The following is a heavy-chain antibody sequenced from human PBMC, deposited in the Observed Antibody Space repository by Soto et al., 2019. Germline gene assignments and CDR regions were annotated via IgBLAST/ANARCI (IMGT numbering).Heavy chain of an antibody. CDR2: IYPNGRT. D-gene: IGHD6-13*01. Sequence: QLQLQESGSGLEKPSQTLSLTCAVSGGSFSSGGYSWSWIRQPPGKGLEWIGYIYPNGRTHYNPSLKSRVTISVDRSKNQFSLELISVTDADTAVYYCARVPAAGRAYFDYWGQGTLVTVSS. CDR1: GGSFSSGGYS. V-gene: IGHV4-30-2*01. J-gene: IGHJ4*02. CDR3: ARVPAAGRAYFDY.